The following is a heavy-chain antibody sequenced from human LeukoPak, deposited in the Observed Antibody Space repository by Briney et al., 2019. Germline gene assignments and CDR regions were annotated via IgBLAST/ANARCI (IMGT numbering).Heavy chain of an antibody. J-gene: IGHJ4*02. CDR1: GGSISSSNW. CDR3: ARSHDHLWGNYPDY. V-gene: IGHV4-4*02. Sequence: PSGTLSLTCAVSGGSISSSNWWSWVRQPPGKGLEWIGEIYHSGSTNYNPSLKSRVTLSVDKSKNQFSLRLNSVTAADTAMYYCARSHDHLWGNYPDYWGQGTLVTVSS. CDR2: IYHSGST. D-gene: IGHD3-16*02.